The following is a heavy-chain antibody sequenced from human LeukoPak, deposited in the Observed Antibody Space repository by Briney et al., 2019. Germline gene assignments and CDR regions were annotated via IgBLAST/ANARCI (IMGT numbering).Heavy chain of an antibody. CDR2: IYPGDSDT. J-gene: IGHJ5*02. D-gene: IGHD5-12*01. CDR3: ARRMNSGYNWFDP. Sequence: GVSLKISCTGSGYSFTSYWIGWVRQMPGKGLEWMGIIYPGDSDTRYSPAFQGQVTISADKSISTAYLQWSSLKASDTAMYYCARRMNSGYNWFDPWGQGTLVTVSS. CDR1: GYSFTSYW. V-gene: IGHV5-51*01.